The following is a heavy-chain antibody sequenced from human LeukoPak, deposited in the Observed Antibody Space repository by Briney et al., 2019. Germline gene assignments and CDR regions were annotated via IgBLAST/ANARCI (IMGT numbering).Heavy chain of an antibody. V-gene: IGHV4-59*12. CDR2: MSYRGTTNYRTT. CDR3: ARGIADRYNWFDP. D-gene: IGHD6-13*01. Sequence: SETLSLTCTVSGASISSYYWTWLRQTPGKGLEWIGYMSYRGTTNYRTTNYNPSLRSRVTISEDTSQKQFSLELSSVTAADTAVYYCARGIADRYNWFDPWGQGILVTVSS. CDR1: GASISSYY. J-gene: IGHJ5*02.